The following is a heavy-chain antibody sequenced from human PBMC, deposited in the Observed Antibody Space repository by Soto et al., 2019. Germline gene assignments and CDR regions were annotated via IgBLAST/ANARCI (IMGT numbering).Heavy chain of an antibody. CDR2: FDPEDGET. V-gene: IGHV1-24*01. Sequence: GASVKVSFKVSGYTLTELSMHWLRQAPGKGLEWMGGFDPEDGETIYAQKFQGRVTMTEDTSTDTAYMELSSLRSEDTAVYYCATGGDIVVVITPPSFDYWGQGTLVTVSS. J-gene: IGHJ4*02. D-gene: IGHD3-22*01. CDR1: GYTLTELS. CDR3: ATGGDIVVVITPPSFDY.